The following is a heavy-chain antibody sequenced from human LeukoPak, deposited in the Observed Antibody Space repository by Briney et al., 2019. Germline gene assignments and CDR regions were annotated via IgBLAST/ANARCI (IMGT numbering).Heavy chain of an antibody. J-gene: IGHJ3*02. CDR1: GFTFSSYE. D-gene: IGHD3-3*01. Sequence: GGSLRLSCAASGFTFSSYEMNWVRQAPGKGLEWISHISSSGSRIYYADSVKGRFTISSDNAKNSLYLQMNGLRVEDTAVYYCARGNWIGAFDIWGQGTMVTVSS. V-gene: IGHV3-48*03. CDR2: ISSSGSRI. CDR3: ARGNWIGAFDI.